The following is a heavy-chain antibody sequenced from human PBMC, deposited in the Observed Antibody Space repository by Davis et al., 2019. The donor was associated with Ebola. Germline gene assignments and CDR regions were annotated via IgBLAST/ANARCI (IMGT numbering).Heavy chain of an antibody. J-gene: IGHJ4*02. Sequence: MPSETLSLTCTASGGSISSYYWSWIPQPPGKGLAWIGYIYHSGSTNYNPSLKSRVTISVDTSKNQFALQLSSVTAADTAVYYCARQTGLAAAGRGVDYWGQGTLVTVSS. V-gene: IGHV4-59*08. D-gene: IGHD6-13*01. CDR3: ARQTGLAAAGRGVDY. CDR1: GGSISSYY. CDR2: IYHSGST.